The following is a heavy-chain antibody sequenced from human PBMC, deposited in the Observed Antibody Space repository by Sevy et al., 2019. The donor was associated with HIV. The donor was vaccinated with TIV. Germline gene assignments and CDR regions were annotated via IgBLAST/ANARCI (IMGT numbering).Heavy chain of an antibody. V-gene: IGHV1-2*02. J-gene: IGHJ3*02. D-gene: IGHD2-2*01. Sequence: ASVKVSCKSSGYTFTGYYMHWVRQAPGQVLEWMGWINPNSGGTNYAQKFQGRVTMTRDTSISTAYMELSRLRSDDTAVYYCAREYCSSTSCYDDAFDIWGQGTMLTVSS. CDR1: GYTFTGYY. CDR2: INPNSGGT. CDR3: AREYCSSTSCYDDAFDI.